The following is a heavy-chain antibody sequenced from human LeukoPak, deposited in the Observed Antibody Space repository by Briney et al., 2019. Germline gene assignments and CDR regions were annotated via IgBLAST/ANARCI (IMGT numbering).Heavy chain of an antibody. V-gene: IGHV3-30*18. J-gene: IGHJ4*02. D-gene: IGHD6-19*01. CDR3: AKDQGWSDY. CDR2: ISYDGSNK. CDR1: GFTFSSYG. Sequence: PGGSLRLSCAASGFTFSSYGMHWVRQAPGKGLEWVAVISYDGSNKYYADSVKGRFTISRDNSKNTLYLQMNSLRAEDTAVYYCAKDQGWSDYWGQGTLVTVSS.